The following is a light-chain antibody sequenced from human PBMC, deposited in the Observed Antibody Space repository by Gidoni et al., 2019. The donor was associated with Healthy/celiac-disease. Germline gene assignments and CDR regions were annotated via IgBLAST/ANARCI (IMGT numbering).Light chain of an antibody. Sequence: NFMLTQPHSVSESPGKTVTISCTRSSGSIASNYVQWYQQRPGSVPTTVIYEDKQRPSGVPDRFSGSIDSSSNSASLTLSGLKTEDEADYYCQSYDSSTHWVFGGGTKLTVL. CDR3: QSYDSSTHWV. CDR1: SGSIASNY. V-gene: IGLV6-57*04. CDR2: EDK. J-gene: IGLJ3*02.